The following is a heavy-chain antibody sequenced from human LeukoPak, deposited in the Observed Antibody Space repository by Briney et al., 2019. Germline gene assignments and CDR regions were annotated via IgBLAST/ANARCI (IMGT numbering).Heavy chain of an antibody. D-gene: IGHD3-9*01. J-gene: IGHJ5*02. CDR3: ARGYDILTGTGWSDP. V-gene: IGHV1-18*01. CDR2: ISAYNGNT. Sequence: GASVKVSCKASGYTFTSYGISWVRQAPGQGLEWMGWISAYNGNTNYAQKLQGRVTMTTDTSTSTAYMELRSLRSDDTAVYYCARGYDILTGTGWSDPWGQGTPVTVSS. CDR1: GYTFTSYG.